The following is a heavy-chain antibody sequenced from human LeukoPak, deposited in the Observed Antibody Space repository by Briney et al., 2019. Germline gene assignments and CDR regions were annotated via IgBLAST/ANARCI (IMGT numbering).Heavy chain of an antibody. CDR1: GGSISSSSYY. CDR2: IYYSGST. CDR3: ASVRRGFGESSKYYSYYYMHV. D-gene: IGHD3-10*01. V-gene: IGHV4-39*01. Sequence: SETLSLTCTVSGGSISSSSYYWGWIRQPPGKVLEWIGNIYYSGSTYYNPSLKSRVTISVDTSNNQFSLKLSAVTAADTAVYYCASVRRGFGESSKYYSYYYMHVWGNGTTVTIAS. J-gene: IGHJ6*03.